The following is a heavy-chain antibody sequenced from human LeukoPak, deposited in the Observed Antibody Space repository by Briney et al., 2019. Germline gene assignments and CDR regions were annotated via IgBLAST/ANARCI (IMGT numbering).Heavy chain of an antibody. D-gene: IGHD6-13*01. V-gene: IGHV3-9*01. CDR3: AKVDTGYSSSWYSFGTDYYYGMDV. J-gene: IGHJ6*02. CDR2: ISWNSGSI. Sequence: PGGSLRLSCAASGFTFYDYAMHWVRQAPGKGLEWGSGISWNSGSIDYADSVKGRFTISRDNSKNTLYLQMNSLRAEDTAVYYCAKVDTGYSSSWYSFGTDYYYGMDVWGQGTTVTVSS. CDR1: GFTFYDYA.